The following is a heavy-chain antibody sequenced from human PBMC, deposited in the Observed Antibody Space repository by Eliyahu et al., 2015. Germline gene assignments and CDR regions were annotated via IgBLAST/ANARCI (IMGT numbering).Heavy chain of an antibody. CDR2: IYYSGST. CDR3: AREGGSSLNWLDP. Sequence: GPGLVKPSETLSLTCTVSGGSITSDFWSWIRQPPGKGLEWIGYIYYSGSTNYNPSLKSRVTMSVDTSKNQFSLKLTSVTAADTAVYYCAREGGSSLNWLDPWGQGNPGHRLL. D-gene: IGHD1-26*01. J-gene: IGHJ5*02. CDR1: GGSITSDF. V-gene: IGHV4-59*01.